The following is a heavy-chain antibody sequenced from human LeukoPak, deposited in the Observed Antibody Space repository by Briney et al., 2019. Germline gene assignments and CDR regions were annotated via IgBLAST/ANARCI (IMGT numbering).Heavy chain of an antibody. V-gene: IGHV3-48*04. CDR1: GFTFSSFN. J-gene: IGHJ6*02. D-gene: IGHD2-21*02. CDR2: ISSSSSTI. CDR3: ARDLLAVTPKYYGMDV. Sequence: AGGSLRLSCAASGFTFSSFNMNWVRHTPGKGLEWISYISSSSSTIYYADSVKGRFTISRDNAKNSLYLQMNSLRVEDTAVYYCARDLLAVTPKYYGMDVWGQGSTVTVSS.